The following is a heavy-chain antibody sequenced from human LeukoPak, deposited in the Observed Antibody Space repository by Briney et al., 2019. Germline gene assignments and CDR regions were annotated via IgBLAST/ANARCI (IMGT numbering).Heavy chain of an antibody. V-gene: IGHV1-69*13. J-gene: IGHJ4*02. CDR3: ARDRPVSPVRGVITFDY. D-gene: IGHD3-10*01. CDR1: GGTFSSYA. Sequence: GASVKVSCKSSGGTFSSYAISWVRQAPGQGLEWMGGIIPIFGTANYAQKFQGRVTITADESTSTAYMELSSLRSEDTAVYYCARDRPVSPVRGVITFDYWGQGTLVTVSS. CDR2: IIPIFGTA.